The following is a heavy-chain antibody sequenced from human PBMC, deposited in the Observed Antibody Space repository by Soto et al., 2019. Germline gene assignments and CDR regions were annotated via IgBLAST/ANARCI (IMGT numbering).Heavy chain of an antibody. Sequence: QVQLQQWGAGLLKPSETLSLNCAVNGGSLSGYYWSWIRQPPGKGLEWIGEIKDGGRTNYSPSLKSXXTXSXVTSNNQFSLRLYSVTAADTGVYYCARGQEGVVATHWDQGTLVTVSS. D-gene: IGHD5-12*01. CDR2: IKDGGRT. CDR1: GGSLSGYY. CDR3: ARGQEGVVATH. V-gene: IGHV4-34*01. J-gene: IGHJ4*02.